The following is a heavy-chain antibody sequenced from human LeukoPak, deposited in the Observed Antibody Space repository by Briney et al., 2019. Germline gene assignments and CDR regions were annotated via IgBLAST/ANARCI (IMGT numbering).Heavy chain of an antibody. CDR2: ISSSGGTT. CDR1: GFTFSTYE. CDR3: TRGRGSTLR. J-gene: IGHJ4*02. Sequence: GGSLRLSCAASGFTFSTYEMNWVRQAPGKGLEWISYISSSGGTTYYADSVKGRFTISRDNAKNSLDLQMNSLRAEDTSFYYCTRGRGSTLRWGQGTLVTVSS. V-gene: IGHV3-48*03. D-gene: IGHD1-26*01.